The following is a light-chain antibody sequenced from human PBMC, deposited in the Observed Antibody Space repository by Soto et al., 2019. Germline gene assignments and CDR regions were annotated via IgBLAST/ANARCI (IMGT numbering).Light chain of an antibody. CDR2: LNSDGSH. V-gene: IGLV4-69*01. Sequence: QSVLTQSPSASASLGASVKLTCTLSSGHSNYAIAWHQQQSGKGPRYLMNLNSDGSHSKGDGIPDRFSGSSSGAERYLTICGLQSEDEADYYCQTWGSGIVVFGGGTKLAVL. J-gene: IGLJ2*01. CDR1: SGHSNYA. CDR3: QTWGSGIVV.